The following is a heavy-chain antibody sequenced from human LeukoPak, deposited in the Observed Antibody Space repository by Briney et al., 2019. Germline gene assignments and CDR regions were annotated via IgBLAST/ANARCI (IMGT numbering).Heavy chain of an antibody. J-gene: IGHJ4*02. V-gene: IGHV4-39*01. D-gene: IGHD3-9*01. Sequence: SETLSLTCTVSGGSISSSSYYWGWIRQPPGKGLEWIGSIYYSGSTYYNPSLKSRVTISVDTSKNQFSLKLSSVTAADTAVYYCARLGYYDILRVGYWGQGTLVTVSS. CDR1: GGSISSSSYY. CDR3: ARLGYYDILRVGY. CDR2: IYYSGST.